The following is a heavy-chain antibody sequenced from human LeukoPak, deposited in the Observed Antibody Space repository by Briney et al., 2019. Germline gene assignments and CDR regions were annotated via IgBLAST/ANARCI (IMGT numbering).Heavy chain of an antibody. CDR1: GFTFSSYA. D-gene: IGHD2-2*01. CDR3: ARDRLIMGYCSSTSCSVSYFDY. V-gene: IGHV3-30*09. CDR2: ISYDGSNK. J-gene: IGHJ4*02. Sequence: GRSLRLSCAASGFTFSSYAMHWVRQAPGKGLEWVAIISYDGSNKYYADSVKGRFAISRDNSKNTLYLQMNSLRPEDTAVYYCARDRLIMGYCSSTSCSVSYFDYWGQGTLVTVSS.